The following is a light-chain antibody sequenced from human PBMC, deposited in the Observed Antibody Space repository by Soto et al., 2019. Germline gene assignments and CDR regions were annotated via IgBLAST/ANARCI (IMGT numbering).Light chain of an antibody. V-gene: IGKV3-11*01. Sequence: EVVLTQSPVTLSLSPGERATLSCRASQSFRGLLAWYQQKPGQAPRLLIYHAYNRPTGIPPRFSGSGSGTDFTLTISCLEREDSAVYYCQQRHMWPITFGQGTRLEIK. CDR2: HAY. CDR1: QSFRGL. J-gene: IGKJ5*01. CDR3: QQRHMWPIT.